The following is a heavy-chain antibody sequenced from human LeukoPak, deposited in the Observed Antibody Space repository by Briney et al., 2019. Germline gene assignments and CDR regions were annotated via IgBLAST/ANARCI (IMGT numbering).Heavy chain of an antibody. J-gene: IGHJ4*02. CDR2: ICYDGSNK. D-gene: IGHD3-10*01. V-gene: IGHV3-33*01. Sequence: PGGSLRLSCAASGFTFSRYGMHWVRQAPGKGLEWVAVICYDGSNKYYADSVKGRFTISRDNSKNTLYLQMNSLRAEDTAVYYCARGSASVLLWFGELLSNEYYFDYWGQGTLVTVSS. CDR1: GFTFSRYG. CDR3: ARGSASVLLWFGELLSNEYYFDY.